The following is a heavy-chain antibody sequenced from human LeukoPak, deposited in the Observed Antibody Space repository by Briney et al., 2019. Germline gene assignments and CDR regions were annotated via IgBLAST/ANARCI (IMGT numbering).Heavy chain of an antibody. CDR3: ARGLYCSSTSCYWSTYYYYGMDV. J-gene: IGHJ6*02. Sequence: ASVKVSRKASGYTFTSYDINWVRQATGQGLEWMGWMNPNSGNTGYAQKFQGRVTMTRNTSISTAYMELSSLRSEDTAVYYCARGLYCSSTSCYWSTYYYYGMDVWGQGTTVTVSS. CDR1: GYTFTSYD. CDR2: MNPNSGNT. D-gene: IGHD2-2*01. V-gene: IGHV1-8*01.